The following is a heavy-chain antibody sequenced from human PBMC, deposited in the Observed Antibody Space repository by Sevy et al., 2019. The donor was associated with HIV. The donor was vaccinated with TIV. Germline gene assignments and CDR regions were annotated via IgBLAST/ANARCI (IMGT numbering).Heavy chain of an antibody. Sequence: GGSLRLSCAASAFTFSSYARNWVRQAPGKGLEWVSAISGSGGSTYYADSVKGRFTISRDNSKNTLYLQMNSLRAEDTAVYYCAKDRTPYFYDSSGHPAFDIWGQGTMVTVSS. D-gene: IGHD3-22*01. CDR3: AKDRTPYFYDSSGHPAFDI. J-gene: IGHJ3*02. V-gene: IGHV3-23*01. CDR1: AFTFSSYA. CDR2: ISGSGGST.